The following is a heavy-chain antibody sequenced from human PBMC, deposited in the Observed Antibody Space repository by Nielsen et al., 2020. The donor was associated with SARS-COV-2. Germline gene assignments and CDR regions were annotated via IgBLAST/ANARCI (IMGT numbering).Heavy chain of an antibody. CDR3: ARHLYSSSSPEY. J-gene: IGHJ4*02. V-gene: IGHV5-51*01. CDR2: ICPGDSDT. CDR1: EYSFISYC. Sequence: GESLKISCKGSEYSFISYCIAWVRQMPGKGLEWMGIICPGDSDTRYSPSFQGQVTISADKSISTAYLQWSSLKASDTAMYYCARHLYSSSSPEYWGQGTLVTVSS. D-gene: IGHD6-6*01.